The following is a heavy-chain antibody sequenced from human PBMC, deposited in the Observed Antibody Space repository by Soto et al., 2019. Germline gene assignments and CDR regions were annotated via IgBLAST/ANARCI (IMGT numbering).Heavy chain of an antibody. CDR1: GFTFSSYG. CDR3: ARDEVAAAGTGDY. V-gene: IGHV3-33*01. D-gene: IGHD6-13*01. CDR2: IWYDGSNK. Sequence: QVQLVESGGGVVQPGRSLRLSCAASGFTFSSYGMHWVRQAPGKGLEWVAVIWYDGSNKYYADSVKGRFTISRDNSKNTLYLQMNGLRAEDTAVYYGARDEVAAAGTGDYWGQGTLVTVSS. J-gene: IGHJ4*02.